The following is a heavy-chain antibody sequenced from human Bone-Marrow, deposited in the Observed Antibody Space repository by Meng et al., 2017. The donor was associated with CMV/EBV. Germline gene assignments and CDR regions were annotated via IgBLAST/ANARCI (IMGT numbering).Heavy chain of an antibody. Sequence: GSLRLSCTVYGGSFNAYYYNWFRQAPGKGLEWIGEINHSGGTNYNPSLKSRVTISVDKSKNQLSLRLTSVTAADTAVYYCASESATYLGGRIYYHGMDVWGQGTTVTVS. D-gene: IGHD1-26*01. CDR2: INHSGGT. CDR3: ASESATYLGGRIYYHGMDV. CDR1: GGSFNAYY. J-gene: IGHJ6*02. V-gene: IGHV4-34*01.